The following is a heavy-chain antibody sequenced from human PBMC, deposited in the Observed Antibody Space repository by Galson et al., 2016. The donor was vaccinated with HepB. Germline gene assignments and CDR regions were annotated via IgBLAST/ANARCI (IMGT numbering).Heavy chain of an antibody. Sequence: SETLSLTCIVSGGSITRSSYFWGRIRQSPGKGMEWIGSVHYIGTTYYNRSLKSRVTISLDTSKNQFSLKLSSVTAADTAVYYCARPGDGYSHFDYWGQGILVTVSS. D-gene: IGHD5-24*01. CDR3: ARPGDGYSHFDY. CDR2: VHYIGTT. CDR1: GGSITRSSYF. V-gene: IGHV4-39*01. J-gene: IGHJ4*02.